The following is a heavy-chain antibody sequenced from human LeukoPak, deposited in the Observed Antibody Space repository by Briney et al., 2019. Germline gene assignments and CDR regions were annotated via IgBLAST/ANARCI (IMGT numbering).Heavy chain of an antibody. CDR2: INHSGST. Sequence: SETLSLTCAVYGGSFSGYYWSWIRQPPGKGLEWIGEINHSGSTNYNPSLKSRVTISVDTSKNQFSLKLSSATAADTAVYYCASGPLIAAAGFDYWGQGTLVTVSS. CDR3: ASGPLIAAAGFDY. J-gene: IGHJ4*02. CDR1: GGSFSGYY. D-gene: IGHD6-13*01. V-gene: IGHV4-34*01.